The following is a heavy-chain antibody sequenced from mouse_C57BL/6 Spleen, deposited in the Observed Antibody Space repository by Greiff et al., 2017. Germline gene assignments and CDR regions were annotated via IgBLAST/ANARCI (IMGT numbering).Heavy chain of an antibody. D-gene: IGHD2-4*01. V-gene: IGHV5-4*01. J-gene: IGHJ3*01. CDR2: ISDGGSYT. Sequence: EVHLVESGGGLVKPGGSLKLSCAASGFTFSSYAMSWVRQTPEKRLEWVATISDGGSYTYYPDNVKGRFTISRDNAKNNLYLQMSHLKPEDTAMYYCARDDYDYGAWFAYWGQGTLVTVSA. CDR3: ARDDYDYGAWFAY. CDR1: GFTFSSYA.